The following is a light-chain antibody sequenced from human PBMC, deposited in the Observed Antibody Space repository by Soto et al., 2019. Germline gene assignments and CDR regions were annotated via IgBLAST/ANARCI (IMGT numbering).Light chain of an antibody. CDR1: QSVSSSY. J-gene: IGKJ2*01. V-gene: IGKV3-20*01. CDR3: QQYGSSPLYT. Sequence: EIVLTQSPGTLSLSTGERAILSCRVSQSVSSSYLAWYQQKPGQAPRLLIYGASSRATGIPDRFSGSGSGTDFTLTITRLEPEDFAVYYCQQYGSSPLYTFGQGTKLEIK. CDR2: GAS.